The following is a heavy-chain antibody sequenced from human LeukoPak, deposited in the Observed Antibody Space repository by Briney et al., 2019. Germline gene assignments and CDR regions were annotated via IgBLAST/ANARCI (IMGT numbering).Heavy chain of an antibody. Sequence: GGSLRLSCAAPGFTFSNAWMSWVRQAPGKGLEWVGRIKTKASGGPTDYAAPVEGRFTISRDDSENTLYLQMSSLKTEDTAVYYCATVRDSSWHGLDYWGQGTLVTVSP. CDR2: IKTKASGGPT. J-gene: IGHJ4*02. CDR1: GFTFSNAW. V-gene: IGHV3-15*01. D-gene: IGHD6-13*01. CDR3: ATVRDSSWHGLDY.